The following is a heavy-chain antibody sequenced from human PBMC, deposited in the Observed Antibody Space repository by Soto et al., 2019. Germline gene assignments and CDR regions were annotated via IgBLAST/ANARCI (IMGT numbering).Heavy chain of an antibody. J-gene: IGHJ5*02. V-gene: IGHV3-30-3*01. CDR2: ISSDGSNK. Sequence: GGSLRLSCAASGFTFSSYAMHWVRQAPGKGLEWVAVISSDGSNKYYGDSVKGRFTISRDNSKKTLYLQMNSLRAEDTAVYYCARELRRNYCSGGSCYSGQNWFDPWGQGTLVTVSA. CDR1: GFTFSSYA. D-gene: IGHD2-15*01. CDR3: ARELRRNYCSGGSCYSGQNWFDP.